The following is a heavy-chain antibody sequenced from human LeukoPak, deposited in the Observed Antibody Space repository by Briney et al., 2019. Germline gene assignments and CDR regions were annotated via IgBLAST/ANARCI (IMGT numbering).Heavy chain of an antibody. CDR3: ARDHYNKTWYKY. CDR2: MDYSGTT. Sequence: NPSETLSLTCTVSGDSISSSGRFYWGWLRQTPGKGLEWIGSMDYSGTTDYNPSLKSRVTLSVDTSKGQFSLKLTSVTAADTALYYCARDHYNKTWYKYWGQGTLVTVSS. V-gene: IGHV4-39*02. D-gene: IGHD1-1*01. J-gene: IGHJ4*02. CDR1: GDSISSSGRFY.